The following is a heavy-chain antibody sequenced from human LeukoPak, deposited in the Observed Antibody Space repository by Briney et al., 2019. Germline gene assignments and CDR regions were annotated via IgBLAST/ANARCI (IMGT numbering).Heavy chain of an antibody. Sequence: GGSLRLSCAASGFTFSDYYMSWIRQAPGKGLEWVSYISSSGSTIYYADSVKGRFTISRDDAKNSLYLQMNSLRAEDTAVYYCARDGMSDSSGYYALSYYYYYMDVWGKGTTVTVSS. V-gene: IGHV3-11*01. CDR3: ARDGMSDSSGYYALSYYYYYMDV. J-gene: IGHJ6*03. D-gene: IGHD3-22*01. CDR2: ISSSGSTI. CDR1: GFTFSDYY.